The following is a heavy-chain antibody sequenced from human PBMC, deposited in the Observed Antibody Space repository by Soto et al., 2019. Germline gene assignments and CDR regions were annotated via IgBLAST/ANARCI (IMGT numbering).Heavy chain of an antibody. CDR3: AREGVLWFWELRRLYYYGMDV. CDR1: GGSFSGYY. V-gene: IGHV4-34*01. D-gene: IGHD3-10*01. CDR2: INHSGST. J-gene: IGHJ6*02. Sequence: PSETLSLTCAVYGGSFSGYYWSWIRQPPGKGLEWIGEINHSGSTNYNPSLKSRVTISVDTSKNQFSLKLSSVTAADTAVYYCAREGVLWFWELRRLYYYGMDVWGQGTKVTVSS.